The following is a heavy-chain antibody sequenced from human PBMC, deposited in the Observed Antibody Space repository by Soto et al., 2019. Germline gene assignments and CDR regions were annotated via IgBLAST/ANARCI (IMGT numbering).Heavy chain of an antibody. D-gene: IGHD6-19*01. Sequence: ASVKVSCKVSGYTLTELSMHWVRQAPGKGLEWMGGFDPEDGETIYAQKFQGRVTMTEDTSTDTAYMELSSLRSEDTAVYYCATAQPRIAVWDDAFDIWGQGTMGTVSS. V-gene: IGHV1-24*01. CDR3: ATAQPRIAVWDDAFDI. CDR2: FDPEDGET. J-gene: IGHJ3*02. CDR1: GYTLTELS.